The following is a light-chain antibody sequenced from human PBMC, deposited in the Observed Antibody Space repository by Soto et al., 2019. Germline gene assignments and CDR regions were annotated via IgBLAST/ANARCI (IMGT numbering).Light chain of an antibody. Sequence: EIVMTQSPATLSVSPGERATLSCRASQSVSSNLAWYQQKPGQAPRLLFYGASTRDAGIPARFSGSGSGTEFTLTISSLQSEDFAVYYCQQYNSWPLTFGGGTKVEIK. J-gene: IGKJ4*01. CDR2: GAS. V-gene: IGKV3-15*01. CDR1: QSVSSN. CDR3: QQYNSWPLT.